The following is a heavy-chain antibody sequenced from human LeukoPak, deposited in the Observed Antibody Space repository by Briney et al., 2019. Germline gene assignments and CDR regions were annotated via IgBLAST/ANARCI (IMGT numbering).Heavy chain of an antibody. J-gene: IGHJ4*02. D-gene: IGHD7-27*01. Sequence: GGSLRLSCGASGFTFSSYSMNWVRQAPGKGLEGVSYISTSTIHYADSVKGRFTISRDNAKNSLYLQMNSLRDEDTAVYYCARDSHWGFDYWGQGTLVTVSS. CDR3: ARDSHWGFDY. CDR2: ISTSTI. V-gene: IGHV3-48*02. CDR1: GFTFSSYS.